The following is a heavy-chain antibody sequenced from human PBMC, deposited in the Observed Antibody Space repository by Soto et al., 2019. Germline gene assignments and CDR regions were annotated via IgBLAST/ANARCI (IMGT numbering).Heavy chain of an antibody. Sequence: ASVKVSCKASGYTFTSYDINWVRQATGQGLEWMGWMNPNSGNTGYAQKFQGRVTMTRNTSISTVYMELSSLRSEDTAVYYCARERDTAIFGVVKATNWFDPWGQGTLVTVSS. V-gene: IGHV1-8*01. CDR1: GYTFTSYD. D-gene: IGHD3-3*01. CDR3: ARERDTAIFGVVKATNWFDP. CDR2: MNPNSGNT. J-gene: IGHJ5*02.